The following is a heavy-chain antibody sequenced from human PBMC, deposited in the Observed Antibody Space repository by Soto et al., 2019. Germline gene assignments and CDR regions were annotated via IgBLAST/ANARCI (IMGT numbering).Heavy chain of an antibody. CDR1: GGSFSGYY. CDR2: INHSGST. D-gene: IGHD3-3*01. J-gene: IGHJ6*02. Sequence: SETLSLTCAVYGGSFSGYYWSWIRQPPGKGLGWIGEINHSGSTNYNPSLKSRVTISVDTSKNQFSLKLSSVTAADTAVYYCARDWRLRFLEWLSPHSSGMDVWGQGTTVTVSS. CDR3: ARDWRLRFLEWLSPHSSGMDV. V-gene: IGHV4-34*01.